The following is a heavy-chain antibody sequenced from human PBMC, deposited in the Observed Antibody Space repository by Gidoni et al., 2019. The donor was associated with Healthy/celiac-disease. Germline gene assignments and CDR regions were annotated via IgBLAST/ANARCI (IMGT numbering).Heavy chain of an antibody. CDR2: ISGSGGST. CDR3: AKGSPYSSSWYWGGIFDY. Sequence: EVQLLESGGGLVQPGGSLRLSCAASGFTFSSYARSWVRQAPGKGLEWVSAISGSGGSTYYADSVKGRFTISRDNSKNTLYLQMNSLRAEDTAVYYCAKGSPYSSSWYWGGIFDYWGQGTLVTVSS. V-gene: IGHV3-23*01. D-gene: IGHD6-13*01. CDR1: GFTFSSYA. J-gene: IGHJ4*02.